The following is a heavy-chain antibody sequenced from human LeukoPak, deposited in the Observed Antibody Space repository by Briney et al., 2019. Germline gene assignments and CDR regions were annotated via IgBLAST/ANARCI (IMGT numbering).Heavy chain of an antibody. J-gene: IGHJ3*02. CDR3: ARTTGYYTAFDI. V-gene: IGHV2-5*02. D-gene: IGHD3/OR15-3a*01. CDR2: IYWDDDN. CDR1: GFSLSTSGVG. Sequence: SGPTLVNPPQTLTLTCTFSGFSLSTSGVGVGWIRHPPGKALEWLALIYWDDDNHYSPSLKSRLTITKDTSKNHVVLTMTNMDPVDTATYYCARTTGYYTAFDIWGQGTRVTVSS.